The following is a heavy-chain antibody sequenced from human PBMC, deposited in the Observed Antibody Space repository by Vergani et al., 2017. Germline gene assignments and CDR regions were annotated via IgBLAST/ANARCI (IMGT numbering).Heavy chain of an antibody. V-gene: IGHV1-18*04. D-gene: IGHD2-2*02. CDR2: ISAYNGNT. Sequence: VQLLESGGGLVQPGGSLRLSCKASGYTFTSYGISWVRQAPGQGLEWMGWISAYNGNTNYAQKLQGRVTMTTDTSTSTAYMELRSLRSDDTAVYYCARDVYPRAPGAFDIWGQGTMVTVSS. CDR3: ARDVYPRAPGAFDI. J-gene: IGHJ3*02. CDR1: GYTFTSYG.